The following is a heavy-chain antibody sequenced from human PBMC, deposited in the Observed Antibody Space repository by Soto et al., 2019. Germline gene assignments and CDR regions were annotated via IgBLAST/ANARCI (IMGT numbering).Heavy chain of an antibody. CDR3: AKDYYSLNN. J-gene: IGHJ4*02. CDR2: VRGGGEST. Sequence: EVQLLESGGGLVQPGGSLRLSCVSSGFPFSRYTMTWVRQAPGKGLEWVSVVRGGGESTYYAAPVKGRFTVSRDNSKNTVYLQMTSLRAEDTAIYYCAKDYYSLNNWGQGTLVTVSS. V-gene: IGHV3-23*01. D-gene: IGHD4-4*01. CDR1: GFPFSRYT.